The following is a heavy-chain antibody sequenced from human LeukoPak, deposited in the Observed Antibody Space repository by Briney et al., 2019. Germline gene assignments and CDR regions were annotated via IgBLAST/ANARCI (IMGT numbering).Heavy chain of an antibody. CDR1: GFTFSNYN. D-gene: IGHD3-10*01. Sequence: PGGSLRLSCAASGFTFSNYNFYWVRQAPGKGLEWVSSISSTSSYIYYADSVKGRFTISRDNAKNSLYLQMNSLRAEDTAVYYCARALWSGPVYYGMDVWGQGITVTVSS. V-gene: IGHV3-21*06. CDR3: ARALWSGPVYYGMDV. CDR2: ISSTSSYI. J-gene: IGHJ6*02.